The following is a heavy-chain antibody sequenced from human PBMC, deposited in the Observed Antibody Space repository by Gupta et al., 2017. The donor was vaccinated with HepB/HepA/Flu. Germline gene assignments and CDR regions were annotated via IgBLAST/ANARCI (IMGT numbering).Heavy chain of an antibody. CDR3: TRDPEYCGSGACYSDAFDI. CDR2: ISSWSTYI. D-gene: IGHD2-15*01. Sequence: QLVESGGGLVKPGGSLSLSCAASGFTFSAYTMNWVRQAPGKGLEWVSAISSWSTYIYYSDSVKGRFTVSRDNAKNSLYLQMNSLRPEDTAVYYCTRDPEYCGSGACYSDAFDIWGQGTTLTVSS. CDR1: GFTFSAYT. V-gene: IGHV3-21*02. J-gene: IGHJ3*02.